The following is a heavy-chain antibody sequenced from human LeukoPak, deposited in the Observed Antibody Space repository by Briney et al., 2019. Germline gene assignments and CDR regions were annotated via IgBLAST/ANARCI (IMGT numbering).Heavy chain of an antibody. Sequence: GASVKVSCKASGGTFSSYAISWVRQAPGQGLEWMGVSIPIFGKTNYAQKFQGRVTITADESTSTAYMELSSLRSEDTAMYYCARHSDPYDFWSGYDNLGYCYYYGMDVWGQGTTVTVSS. J-gene: IGHJ6*02. CDR3: ARHSDPYDFWSGYDNLGYCYYYGMDV. D-gene: IGHD3-3*01. V-gene: IGHV1-69*01. CDR1: GGTFSSYA. CDR2: SIPIFGKT.